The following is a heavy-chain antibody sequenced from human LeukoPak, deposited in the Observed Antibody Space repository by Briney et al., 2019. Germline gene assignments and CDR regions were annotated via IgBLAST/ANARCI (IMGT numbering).Heavy chain of an antibody. Sequence: GASVKVSCKASGYTFSSYGIIWVRQAPGQGLEWMGGIIPIFGTANYAQKFQGRVTITADKSTSTAYMELSSLRSEDTAVYYCARGEKVQSGYYYYMDVWGKGTTVTVSS. V-gene: IGHV1-69*06. D-gene: IGHD4-11*01. CDR2: IIPIFGTA. CDR3: ARGEKVQSGYYYYMDV. J-gene: IGHJ6*03. CDR1: GYTFSSYG.